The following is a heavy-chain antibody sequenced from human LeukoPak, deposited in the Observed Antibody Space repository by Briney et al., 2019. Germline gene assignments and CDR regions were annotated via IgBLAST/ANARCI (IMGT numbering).Heavy chain of an antibody. D-gene: IGHD3-16*02. CDR2: ISGSGGST. V-gene: IGHV3-23*01. Sequence: GGSLRLSCAASGFTFSGYAMSWVRQAPGKGLEWVSAISGSGGSTYYADSVKGRFTISRDNSKNTLYLQTNSLRAEDTAVYYCAKGPGDYVWGSYRPPIYFDYWGQGTLVTVSS. CDR3: AKGPGDYVWGSYRPPIYFDY. J-gene: IGHJ4*02. CDR1: GFTFSGYA.